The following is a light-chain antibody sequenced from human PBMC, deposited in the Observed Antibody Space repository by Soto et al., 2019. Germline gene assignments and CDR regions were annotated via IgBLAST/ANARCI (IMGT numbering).Light chain of an antibody. CDR3: ISYTSDDVRYV. V-gene: IGLV2-14*01. CDR2: EVS. CDR1: NSDVGIYDF. J-gene: IGLJ1*01. Sequence: QPVLTQPASVSGTPGQSITISCTGSNSDVGIYDFVSWYQHHPGRAPKLIVSEVSHRPSGVSNRFSGSKSGNTASLTICGLQSEDEADYYCISYTSDDVRYVFGTGTKLTVL.